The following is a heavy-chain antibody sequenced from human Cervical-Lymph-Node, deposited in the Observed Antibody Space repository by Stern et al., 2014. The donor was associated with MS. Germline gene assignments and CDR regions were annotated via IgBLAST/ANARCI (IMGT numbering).Heavy chain of an antibody. Sequence: EQLVDSGGAVVQPGRSLRLSCAASGFTFSSYGMNWVRPAPGKGLEWVTVISYDGNHKYYAASVKGRFTISRDNSKNTLHLQMNSVTPDDTAIYYCARDYEDTSMLFDHWGQGTLVTVSS. D-gene: IGHD2-8*01. CDR2: ISYDGNHK. CDR3: ARDYEDTSMLFDH. J-gene: IGHJ4*02. V-gene: IGHV3-30*03. CDR1: GFTFSSYG.